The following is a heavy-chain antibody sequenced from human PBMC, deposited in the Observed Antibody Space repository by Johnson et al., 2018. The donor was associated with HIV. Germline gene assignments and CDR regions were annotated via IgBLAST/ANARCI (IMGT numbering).Heavy chain of an antibody. CDR2: ISYDGSNK. V-gene: IGHV3-30*04. Sequence: VQLMESGGGVVQPGRSLRLSCAASGFTFSSYAMHWVRQAPGKGLEWVAVISYDGSNKYYADSVKGRFTISRDNSKNTLYLQMNSLRAEDTAVYYCARDSHYYDSSGPISNNGAFDIWGQGTMVIVSS. J-gene: IGHJ3*02. CDR3: ARDSHYYDSSGPISNNGAFDI. D-gene: IGHD3-22*01. CDR1: GFTFSSYA.